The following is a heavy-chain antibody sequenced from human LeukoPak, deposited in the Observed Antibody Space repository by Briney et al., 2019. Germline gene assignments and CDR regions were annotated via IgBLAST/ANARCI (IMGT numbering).Heavy chain of an antibody. D-gene: IGHD4-23*01. V-gene: IGHV3-53*01. CDR1: GFTFSSYS. Sequence: PGGSLRLSCAASGFTFSSYSMNWVRQAPGKGLEWVSFIYSGGNTYYADSVKGRFTISRDNSKNTLYLQMNSLRAEDTAVYYCVRDADYGGKGYVFFQHWGQGTLVTVSS. CDR2: IYSGGNT. CDR3: VRDADYGGKGYVFFQH. J-gene: IGHJ1*01.